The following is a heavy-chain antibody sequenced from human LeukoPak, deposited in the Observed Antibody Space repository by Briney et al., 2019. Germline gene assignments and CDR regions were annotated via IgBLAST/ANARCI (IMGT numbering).Heavy chain of an antibody. V-gene: IGHV3-7*02. CDR3: AKAPMGSSGWYVDY. J-gene: IGHJ4*02. CDR2: IKPDGSEK. CDR1: GFTFSSYW. D-gene: IGHD6-19*01. Sequence: GGSLRLSCAASGFTFSSYWMTWVRQAPGKGLEWVANIKPDGSEKYYVDSVKGRFTISRDNAKNSLYLHMNSLRAEDTAVYYCAKAPMGSSGWYVDYWGQGTLVTVSS.